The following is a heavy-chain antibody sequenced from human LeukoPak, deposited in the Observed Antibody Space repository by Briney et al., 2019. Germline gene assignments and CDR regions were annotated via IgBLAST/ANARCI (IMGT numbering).Heavy chain of an antibody. Sequence: GGSLRLSCAVSGFTYSNYVMSWVRQAPGKALEWVSVISHSGGSTYYADSVKGRFTISRDNSKNTLYLQMSSLRADDTAVYYCARRTYSTDQYYFDYWGQGTLVTVSS. J-gene: IGHJ4*02. CDR3: ARRTYSTDQYYFDY. D-gene: IGHD6-13*01. CDR2: ISHSGGST. CDR1: GFTYSNYV. V-gene: IGHV3-23*01.